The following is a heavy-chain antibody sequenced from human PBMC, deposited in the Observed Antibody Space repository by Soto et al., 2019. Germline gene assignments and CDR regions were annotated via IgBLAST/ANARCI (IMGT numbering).Heavy chain of an antibody. D-gene: IGHD3-10*01. Sequence: GGSLRLSCAASGFIFKMYWMHWVRQSPGKGLVWISRIYNDGTYSDYADSVGGRFTISRDNVNDTLYLQMNNLRAEDSGLYYCTRGPRPISTGTGAYWGQGTQVTVSS. V-gene: IGHV3-74*01. J-gene: IGHJ4*02. CDR1: GFIFKMYW. CDR3: TRGPRPISTGTGAY. CDR2: IYNDGTYS.